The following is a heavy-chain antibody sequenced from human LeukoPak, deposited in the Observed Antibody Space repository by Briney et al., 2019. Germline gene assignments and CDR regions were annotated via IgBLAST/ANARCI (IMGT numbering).Heavy chain of an antibody. CDR2: IYYSGST. CDR1: GGSISSYY. V-gene: IGHV4-59*08. J-gene: IGHJ4*02. D-gene: IGHD3-22*01. CDR3: ASGTYYYDSSGYQIDY. Sequence: SETLSLTCTVSGGSISSYYWSWIRQPPGKGLEWIGYIYYSGSTNYNPSLKSRVTISVDTSKNQFSLKLSSVTAADTAVYYCASGTYYYDSSGYQIDYWGQGTLVTVSS.